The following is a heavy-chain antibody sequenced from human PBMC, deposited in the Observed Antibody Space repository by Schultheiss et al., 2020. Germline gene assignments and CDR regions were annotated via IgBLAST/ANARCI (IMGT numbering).Heavy chain of an antibody. CDR3: ARESDRGYGDYVDY. CDR2: ISHDGSNK. CDR1: GFTFSSYA. D-gene: IGHD5-12*01. V-gene: IGHV3-30-3*01. J-gene: IGHJ4*02. Sequence: GESLKISCAASGFTFSSYAMHWVRQAPGKGLEWVAVISHDGSNKYYADSVKGRFTISRDNSKNMLYLQMNSLRAEDTAVYYCARESDRGYGDYVDYWGQGTLVTVSS.